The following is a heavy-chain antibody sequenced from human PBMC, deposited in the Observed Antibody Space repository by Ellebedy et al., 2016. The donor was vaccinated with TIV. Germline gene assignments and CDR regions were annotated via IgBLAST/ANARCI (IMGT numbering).Heavy chain of an antibody. J-gene: IGHJ4*02. Sequence: GESLKISCAASGFTFANYAMTWVRQVPGKGLEWFSSIRGRDGRTSYTDSAKGRFTISRDNSKNSLYLQMNSLRADDTALYYCASAARGSGAYESFWGQGTLVTVSS. D-gene: IGHD5-12*01. CDR2: IRGRDGRT. V-gene: IGHV3-23*01. CDR1: GFTFANYA. CDR3: ASAARGSGAYESF.